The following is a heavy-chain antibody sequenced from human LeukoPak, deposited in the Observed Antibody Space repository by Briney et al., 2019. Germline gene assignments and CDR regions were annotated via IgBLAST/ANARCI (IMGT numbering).Heavy chain of an antibody. Sequence: SETLSLTCTVSGGXISSYYCSWIRQPPGKGLEWIGYIYYSGSTNYNPSLKSRVTISVDTSKNQFSLKLSSVTAADTAVYYCARQGNGDYPWNYYYGMDVWGQGTTVTVSS. J-gene: IGHJ6*02. D-gene: IGHD4-17*01. CDR1: GGXISSYY. V-gene: IGHV4-59*08. CDR2: IYYSGST. CDR3: ARQGNGDYPWNYYYGMDV.